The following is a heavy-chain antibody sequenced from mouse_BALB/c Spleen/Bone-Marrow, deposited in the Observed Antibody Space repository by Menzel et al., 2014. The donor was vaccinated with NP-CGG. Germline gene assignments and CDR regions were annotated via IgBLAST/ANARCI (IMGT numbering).Heavy chain of an antibody. CDR1: GYAFSGYW. V-gene: IGHV1-80*01. J-gene: IGHJ2*01. CDR3: ARGGISVDY. Sequence: VNVVESGAELVRPGSSVKISCKASGYAFSGYWMNWVKPRPGQGLEWIGQIYPGDGDTDYNGKFKGKATLTADKSSSTAYMQLSSLTSEDSAVYFCARGGISVDYWGQGTTLTVSS. CDR2: IYPGDGDT.